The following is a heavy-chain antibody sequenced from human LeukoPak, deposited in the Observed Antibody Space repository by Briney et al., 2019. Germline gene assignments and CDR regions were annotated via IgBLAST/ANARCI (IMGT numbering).Heavy chain of an antibody. CDR1: GYTFTSYT. CDR3: ARGDSGSYPFDS. CDR2: INAGNGNT. Sequence: ASVKVSCKASGYTFTSYTMHWVRQAPGHRLEWMGWINAGNGNTKYSQKFKGRVTITRDTSASTAYMELSSLRSEDTAVYYCARGDSGSYPFDSWGQGTLVTVSS. V-gene: IGHV1-3*01. D-gene: IGHD3-10*01. J-gene: IGHJ4*02.